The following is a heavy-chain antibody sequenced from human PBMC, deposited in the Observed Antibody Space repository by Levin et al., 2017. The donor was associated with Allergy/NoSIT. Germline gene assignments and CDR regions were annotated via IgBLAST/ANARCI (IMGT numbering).Heavy chain of an antibody. CDR3: ARDLSDGVNSLDY. CDR2: IYRSGTT. V-gene: IGHV3-53*01. Sequence: GGSLRLSCAASGLTISNNYMSWVRQAPGKGLEWVSVIYRSGTTYYADSVKGRFTISRDNSKNTLFLEMNGLRVEDTAVYHCARDLSDGVNSLDYWGQGTLVTVSS. D-gene: IGHD4-23*01. CDR1: GLTISNNY. J-gene: IGHJ4*02.